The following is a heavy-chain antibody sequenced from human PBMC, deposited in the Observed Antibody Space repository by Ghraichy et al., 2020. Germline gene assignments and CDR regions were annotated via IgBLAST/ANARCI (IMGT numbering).Heavy chain of an antibody. CDR3: ARDLPGNCGSSSCYLFDF. Sequence: GESLNISCAASGFTFSTYWMSWVRQAPGKGLEWVANIKQDGSEKYYVDSVKGRFTISRDNAKNSLYLQMNSLRAEDTAVYYCARDLPGNCGSSSCYLFDFWGQGTLVTVSS. D-gene: IGHD2-2*01. J-gene: IGHJ4*02. CDR2: IKQDGSEK. V-gene: IGHV3-7*01. CDR1: GFTFSTYW.